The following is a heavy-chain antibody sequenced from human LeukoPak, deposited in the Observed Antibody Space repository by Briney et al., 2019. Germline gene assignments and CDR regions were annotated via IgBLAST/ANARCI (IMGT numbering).Heavy chain of an antibody. J-gene: IGHJ4*02. V-gene: IGHV4-59*01. CDR2: IYYSGST. D-gene: IGHD5-12*01. CDR3: ARDGYSGSDAL. CDR1: GGSISSYY. Sequence: SETLSLTCTVSGGSISSYYWSWIRQPPGKGLEWIGYIYYSGSTNYNPSLKSRVTISVDTSQNQFSLKLSSVTAADTAVYYCARDGYSGSDALWGQGTLVTVSS.